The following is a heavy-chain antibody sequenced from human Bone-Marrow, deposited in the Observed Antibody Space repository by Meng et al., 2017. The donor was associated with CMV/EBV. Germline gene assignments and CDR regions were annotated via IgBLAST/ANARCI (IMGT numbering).Heavy chain of an antibody. D-gene: IGHD1-26*01. CDR1: GYTFTSYG. V-gene: IGHV1-18*01. Sequence: ASVKVSCKASGYTFTSYGISWVRQAPGQGLEWMGWISAYNGNTNYAQKLQGRVTMTTDTSTSTAYMELRSLRSDDTAVYYCARDGSAWELLPQNWFDPWGQGTLVTVSS. J-gene: IGHJ5*02. CDR3: ARDGSAWELLPQNWFDP. CDR2: ISAYNGNT.